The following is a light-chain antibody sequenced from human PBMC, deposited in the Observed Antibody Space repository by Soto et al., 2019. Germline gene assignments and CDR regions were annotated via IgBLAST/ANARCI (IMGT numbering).Light chain of an antibody. J-gene: IGLJ1*01. Sequence: QSVLTQPASVSGSPGQSITVSCTGTSSDVGGYNYVSWYQQHPGKAPRLMIYDVTNRPSGVSDRFSGSKSGNTASLTISGLQAEDEADYYCSSYRRGSTHVFGTVTKVTVL. CDR1: SSDVGGYNY. CDR2: DVT. CDR3: SSYRRGSTHV. V-gene: IGLV2-14*03.